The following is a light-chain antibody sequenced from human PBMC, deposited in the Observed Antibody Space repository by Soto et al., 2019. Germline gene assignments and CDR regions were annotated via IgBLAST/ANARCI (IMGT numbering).Light chain of an antibody. CDR3: QTWGTGIQV. CDR1: SGHSSYV. V-gene: IGLV4-69*01. Sequence: QLVLTQSPSASASLGASVKLTCTLSSGHSSYVIAWHQQQPEKGPRYLMKLNSDGSHSKGDGIPDRFSGSRSGAERYLTISSLQSEDEADYYCQTWGTGIQVFGGGTKLTVL. CDR2: LNSDGSH. J-gene: IGLJ2*01.